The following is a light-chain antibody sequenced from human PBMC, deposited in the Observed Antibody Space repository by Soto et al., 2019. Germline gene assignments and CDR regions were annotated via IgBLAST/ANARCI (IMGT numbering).Light chain of an antibody. J-gene: IGLJ3*02. CDR3: AAWDDSLSGGV. CDR2: RNN. CDR1: SSNIGSNY. Sequence: QYVLTQPPSASGTPGQRVTISCSGSSSNIGSNYVYWYQQLPGTAPKLLIYRNNQRPSGVPDRFSGSKSGTSASLAISGLRSEDEADYYCAAWDDSLSGGVFGGGTKVTVL. V-gene: IGLV1-47*01.